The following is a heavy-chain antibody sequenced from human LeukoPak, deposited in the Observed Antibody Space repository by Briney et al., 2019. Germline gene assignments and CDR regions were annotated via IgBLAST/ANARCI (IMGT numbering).Heavy chain of an antibody. CDR2: ISSTSSYI. D-gene: IGHD3-22*01. CDR3: ARDETSSGYYTPFDAFDI. CDR1: GFAFSSYS. J-gene: IGHJ3*02. V-gene: IGHV3-21*01. Sequence: PGGSLRLSCAASGFAFSSYSMNCVRQAPGEGLEWVLSISSTSSYIYYADSVKGRFPISRDNAKNSLYLQMNSLRAEDTAVYYCARDETSSGYYTPFDAFDIRGQGTMVTVSS.